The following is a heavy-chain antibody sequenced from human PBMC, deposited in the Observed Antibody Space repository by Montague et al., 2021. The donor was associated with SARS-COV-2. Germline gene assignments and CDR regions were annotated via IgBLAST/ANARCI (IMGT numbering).Heavy chain of an antibody. J-gene: IGHJ4*02. CDR2: VYHTGXT. Sequence: SETLSLTCSVSGVSISSGSYYWSWVRQPPGKGLEWIGYVYHTGXTXYXXXXKXRVTLSIDTSKNQFSLNLTSVTAADTAVYYCVREKYYFDDSGSKWGQGTLATV. CDR3: VREKYYFDDSGSK. V-gene: IGHV4-61*01. D-gene: IGHD3-22*01. CDR1: GVSISSGSYY.